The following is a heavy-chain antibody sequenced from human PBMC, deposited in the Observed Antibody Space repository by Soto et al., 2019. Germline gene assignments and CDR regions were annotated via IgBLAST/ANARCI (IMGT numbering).Heavy chain of an antibody. V-gene: IGHV1-18*01. CDR1: GYTFTSYG. D-gene: IGHD3-3*01. J-gene: IGHJ4*02. CDR2: ISAYNGNT. CDR3: ARELGDFWSGYYTGSLDY. Sequence: ASLKVSCKASGYTFTSYGISWVRQAPGQGLEWMGWISAYNGNTNYAQKLQGRVTMTTDTSTSTAYLELRSLRSDDTAVYYCARELGDFWSGYYTGSLDYWGQGTLVTVSS.